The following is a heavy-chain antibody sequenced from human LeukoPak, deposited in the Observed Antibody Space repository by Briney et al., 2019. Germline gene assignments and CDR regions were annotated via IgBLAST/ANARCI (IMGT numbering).Heavy chain of an antibody. J-gene: IGHJ5*02. CDR1: GVSISSGGYS. Sequence: SESLSLTWAVSGVSISSGGYSWRWIRQPPGKGLEWIGYIYHSGSTYYNPSLKSRVTISVDRSKNQFSLKLSSVTAAVTAVYYCARSGYCSSTSCYNWFDPWGQGTLVTVSS. D-gene: IGHD2-2*01. CDR2: IYHSGST. V-gene: IGHV4-30-2*01. CDR3: ARSGYCSSTSCYNWFDP.